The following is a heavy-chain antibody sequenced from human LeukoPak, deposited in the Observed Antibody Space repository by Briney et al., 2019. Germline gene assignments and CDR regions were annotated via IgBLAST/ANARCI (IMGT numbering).Heavy chain of an antibody. J-gene: IGHJ4*02. Sequence: ASVKVSCKVSGYTLTELSMHWVRQAPGKGLEWMGGFDPEDGETIYAQKFQGRVTMTEDTSTDTDYMELSSLRSEDTAVYYCRIAATGNIDYRGQGTLSPSPQ. V-gene: IGHV1-24*01. CDR1: GYTLTELS. CDR2: FDPEDGET. D-gene: IGHD6-13*01. CDR3: RIAATGNIDY.